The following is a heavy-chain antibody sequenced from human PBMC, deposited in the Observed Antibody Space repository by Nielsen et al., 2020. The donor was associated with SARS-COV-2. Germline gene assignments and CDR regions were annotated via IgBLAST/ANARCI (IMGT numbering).Heavy chain of an antibody. J-gene: IGHJ4*02. CDR1: GYTFTSYD. CDR2: INAGSGNT. D-gene: IGHD4-11*01. V-gene: IGHV1-3*01. Sequence: ASVKVSCKASGYTFTSYDINWVRQATGQGLEWMGWINAGSGNTKYSQKFQGRVTITRDTSASTAYMELSSLRSEDTAVYYCARFNVDSNGYKKFDYWGQGTLVTVSS. CDR3: ARFNVDSNGYKKFDY.